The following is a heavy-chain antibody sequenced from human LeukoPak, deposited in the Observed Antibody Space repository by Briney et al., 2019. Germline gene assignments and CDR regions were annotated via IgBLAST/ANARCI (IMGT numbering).Heavy chain of an antibody. V-gene: IGHV1-8*01. J-gene: IGHJ4*02. CDR1: GYTFTSYD. Sequence: VASVTVSRKTSGYTFTSYDINWVRQATGQGPEWMGWMNPNSGNTGYAQKFQGRVTMTRNTSKSTAYMELSSLRSEDTAVYYCARYYGSGGIDYRGQGTPVTVSS. D-gene: IGHD3-10*01. CDR2: MNPNSGNT. CDR3: ARYYGSGGIDY.